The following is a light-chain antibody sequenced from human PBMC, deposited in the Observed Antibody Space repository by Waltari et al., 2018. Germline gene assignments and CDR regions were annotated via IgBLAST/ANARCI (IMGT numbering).Light chain of an antibody. Sequence: DIQMSQSPSSLSASVGDRVTITCRASQGISSYLNWYQHKPGKAPNLLIHDATTLASGVPSRFSASGTGTEFSLTISRLQPEDFATYYCQQGGNYPLTFGGGTRVEI. V-gene: IGKV1-9*01. CDR2: DAT. CDR3: QQGGNYPLT. J-gene: IGKJ4*01. CDR1: QGISSY.